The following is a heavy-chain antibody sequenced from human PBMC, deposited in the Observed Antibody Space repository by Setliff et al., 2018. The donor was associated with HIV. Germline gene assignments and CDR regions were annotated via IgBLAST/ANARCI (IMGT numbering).Heavy chain of an antibody. CDR3: ARGRYDYVWARAFDI. CDR1: GGSFSGYY. CDR2: INHSGST. Sequence: SETLSLTCAVYGGSFSGYYWSWIRQPPGKGLEWIGEINHSGSTNYNPSLKSRVTISLDTSKNQFSLKLSSVTAADTAVYYCARGRYDYVWARAFDIWGQGTMVTVSS. V-gene: IGHV4-34*01. J-gene: IGHJ3*02. D-gene: IGHD3-16*01.